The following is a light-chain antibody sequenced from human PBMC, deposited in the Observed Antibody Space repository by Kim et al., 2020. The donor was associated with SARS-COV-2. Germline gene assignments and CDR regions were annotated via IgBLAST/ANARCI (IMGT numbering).Light chain of an antibody. CDR2: KVS. CDR1: QSLECSDGNIY. Sequence: PASISCRSSQSLECSDGNIYLNWCQQRPGQSPRRLFYKVSDRASGVPDRFSASGSGTDFTLKISRVEAEDVGVYYCMQGTHWPLTFGGGTKVDIK. CDR3: MQGTHWPLT. V-gene: IGKV2-30*01. J-gene: IGKJ4*01.